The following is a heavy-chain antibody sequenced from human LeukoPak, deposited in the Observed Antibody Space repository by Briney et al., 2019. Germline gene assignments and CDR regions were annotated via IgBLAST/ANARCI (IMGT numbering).Heavy chain of an antibody. Sequence: SETLSLTCTVSGGSISSSSYYWGWIRQPPGKGLEWIGSIYYSGSTYYNPSLKSRVTISVDTSKNQFSLKLSSVTAADTAVYYCARGGRDDRSIDYWGQGTLVTVSS. D-gene: IGHD1-1*01. CDR3: ARGGRDDRSIDY. CDR2: IYYSGST. V-gene: IGHV4-39*01. CDR1: GGSISSSSYY. J-gene: IGHJ4*02.